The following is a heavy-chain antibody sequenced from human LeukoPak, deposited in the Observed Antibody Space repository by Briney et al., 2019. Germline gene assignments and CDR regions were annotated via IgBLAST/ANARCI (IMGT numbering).Heavy chain of an antibody. CDR3: ARGGYCSSTSCRGWFDP. Sequence: SETLSLTCTVSGGSISNYYWSWIRQPPGKGLEWIGYIYYSGSTNYNPSLKSRVTISVDTSKNQFSLKLSSVTAADTAVYYCARGGYCSSTSCRGWFDPWGQGTLVTVSS. CDR2: IYYSGST. V-gene: IGHV4-59*12. CDR1: GGSISNYY. J-gene: IGHJ5*02. D-gene: IGHD2-2*01.